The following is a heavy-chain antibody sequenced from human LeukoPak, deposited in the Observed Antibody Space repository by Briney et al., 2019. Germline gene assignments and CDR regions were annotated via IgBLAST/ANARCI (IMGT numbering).Heavy chain of an antibody. D-gene: IGHD3-10*01. CDR3: ARGRVTMVRGHYYYYMDV. V-gene: IGHV4-39*07. CDR1: GGSISSSSYY. J-gene: IGHJ6*03. Sequence: PSETLSLTCTVSGGSISSSSYYWGWIRQPPGKGLEWIGEINHSGSTNYNPSPKSRVTISVDTSKNQFSLKLSSVTAAATAVYYCARGRVTMVRGHYYYYMDVWGKGNTVTVSS. CDR2: INHSGST.